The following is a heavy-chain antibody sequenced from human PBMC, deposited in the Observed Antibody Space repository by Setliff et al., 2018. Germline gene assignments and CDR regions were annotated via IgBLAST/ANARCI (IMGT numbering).Heavy chain of an antibody. V-gene: IGHV1-18*01. D-gene: IGHD3-3*01. CDR3: ARAPRLEWILPTFDY. Sequence: ASVKVSCKTSGYTFISYGLSWMRQAPGQGLEWMGWISGYNGNTGYAQNLQGRVTMTMDTSPSTAYMELRSLRSDDTAIYYCARAPRLEWILPTFDYWGQGTPVTVSS. CDR1: GYTFISYG. J-gene: IGHJ4*02. CDR2: ISGYNGNT.